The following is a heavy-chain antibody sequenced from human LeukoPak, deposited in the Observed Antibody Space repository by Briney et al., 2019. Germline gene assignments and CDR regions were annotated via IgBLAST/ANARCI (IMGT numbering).Heavy chain of an antibody. D-gene: IGHD6-13*01. CDR3: AKDPGEQQLVPYFDY. Sequence: PGGSLRLSCAASGVTFSSYGMHWVRQAPGKGLEWVAVISYDGSNKYYADSVKGRFTISRDNSKNTLYLQMNSLRAEDTAVYYCAKDPGEQQLVPYFDYWGQGTLVTVSS. CDR2: ISYDGSNK. CDR1: GVTFSSYG. V-gene: IGHV3-30*18. J-gene: IGHJ4*02.